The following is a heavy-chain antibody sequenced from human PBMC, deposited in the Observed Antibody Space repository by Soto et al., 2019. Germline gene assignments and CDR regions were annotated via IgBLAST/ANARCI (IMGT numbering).Heavy chain of an antibody. J-gene: IGHJ6*02. CDR1: GYSFTSYW. CDR2: IYPGDSDT. V-gene: IGHV5-51*01. CDR3: ASGYGSGSDLYYYGMDV. Sequence: GESLKISCKGSGYSFTSYWIGWVRQMPGKGLEWMGIIYPGDSDTRYSPSFQGQVTISADKSISTAYLQWSSLKASDTAIYYCASGYGSGSDLYYYGMDVWGQGTTVTVSS. D-gene: IGHD3-10*01.